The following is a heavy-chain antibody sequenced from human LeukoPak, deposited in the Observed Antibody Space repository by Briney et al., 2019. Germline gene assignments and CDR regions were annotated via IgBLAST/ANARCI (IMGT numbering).Heavy chain of an antibody. Sequence: SETLSLTCTVSGGSISSSSYYWGWIRQPPGKGLEWIGSIYYSGSTYYNPSLKSRVTISVDTSKNQFSLKLSSVTAADTADYYCARAQGNGLIDFWGQGTLVTVSS. CDR2: IYYSGST. V-gene: IGHV4-39*01. D-gene: IGHD3/OR15-3a*01. CDR1: GGSISSSSYY. J-gene: IGHJ4*02. CDR3: ARAQGNGLIDF.